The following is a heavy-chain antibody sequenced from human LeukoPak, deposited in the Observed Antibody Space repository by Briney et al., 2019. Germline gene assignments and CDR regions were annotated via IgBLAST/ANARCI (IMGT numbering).Heavy chain of an antibody. CDR1: RFTFSVYG. V-gene: IGHV3-33*01. Sequence: GGSLRLSCASSRFTFSVYGMVWVRQAPGKGLEWVALIWYDGGNRYCADSVKGRFTVSRDNSKNTLYLQMNSLRVEDTAVYYCSRVLRAGYGMDVWGQGTTVTVSS. J-gene: IGHJ6*01. CDR2: IWYDGGNR. CDR3: SRVLRAGYGMDV.